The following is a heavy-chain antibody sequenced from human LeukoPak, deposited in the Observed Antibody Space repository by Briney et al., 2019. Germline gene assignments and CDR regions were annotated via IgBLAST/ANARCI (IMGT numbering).Heavy chain of an antibody. CDR3: AKDLFGNIVGATQSMFDY. CDR2: ISYDGSNK. Sequence: PGGSLRLSCAASGFTFSSYAMHWVRQAPGKGLEWVAVISYDGSNKYYADSVKGRFTISRDNSKNTLYLQMNSLRAEDTAVYYCAKDLFGNIVGATQSMFDYWGQGTLVTVSS. J-gene: IGHJ4*02. D-gene: IGHD1-26*01. CDR1: GFTFSSYA. V-gene: IGHV3-30-3*01.